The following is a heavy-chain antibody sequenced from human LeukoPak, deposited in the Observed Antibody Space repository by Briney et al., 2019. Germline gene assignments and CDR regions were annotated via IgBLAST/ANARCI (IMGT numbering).Heavy chain of an antibody. V-gene: IGHV7-4-1*02. CDR1: GYTFTSYA. CDR3: ARDYGSGVENWFDP. CDR2: INTNTGNP. J-gene: IGHJ5*02. Sequence: ASVKVSCKASGYTFTSYAMNWVRQAPGQGLEWMGWINTNTGNPTYAQGFTGRFVFSLDTSVSTAYLQINSLKAEDTAVYYCARDYGSGVENWFDPWGQGTLVTVSS. D-gene: IGHD3-10*01.